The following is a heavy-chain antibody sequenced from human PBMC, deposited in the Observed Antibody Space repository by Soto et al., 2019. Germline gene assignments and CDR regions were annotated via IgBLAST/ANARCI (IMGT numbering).Heavy chain of an antibody. CDR3: AYTRNGGADDPFDS. J-gene: IGHJ5*01. Sequence: GGSLRLSCATSGFTFSRHAIHWVRLTPGRGLEWVLAISRDGSYIDYTESVKGRFTVSRDNSKNTVFVQMNSLIPDDTAVYFCAYTRNGGADDPFDSWGQGARVTVSS. V-gene: IGHV3-30*04. CDR2: ISRDGSYI. D-gene: IGHD2-2*01. CDR1: GFTFSRHA.